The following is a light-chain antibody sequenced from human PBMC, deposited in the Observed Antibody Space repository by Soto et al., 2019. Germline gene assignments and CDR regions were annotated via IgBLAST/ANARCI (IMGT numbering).Light chain of an antibody. J-gene: IGLJ2*01. CDR2: EVS. CDR3: SSYTSSSTLVV. V-gene: IGLV2-14*01. CDR1: SSDVGGYNY. Sequence: QSALTQPASVSGSPGQSITISCTGTSSDVGGYNYVSWYQQHPGKAPKLIIYEVSNRPSGVSNRFSGSKSGNTASLTISGLQPEDEADYYYSSYTSSSTLVVFGGGTKLTVL.